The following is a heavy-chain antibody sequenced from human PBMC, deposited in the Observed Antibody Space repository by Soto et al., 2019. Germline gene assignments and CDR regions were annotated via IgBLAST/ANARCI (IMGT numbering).Heavy chain of an antibody. D-gene: IGHD6-25*01. J-gene: IGHJ4*02. CDR2: INPKTGGT. Sequence: VQLEQSGAEVKKPGASVKVSCKASGYTFSGHYMHWVRQAPGQAPEWMGWINPKTGGTKFAPKFQGRVTVTRDTAISTVYMVIFGLTSDDSAVYYCAKDGGPAFTFDHWGLGTLVIVSS. V-gene: IGHV1-2*02. CDR3: AKDGGPAFTFDH. CDR1: GYTFSGHY.